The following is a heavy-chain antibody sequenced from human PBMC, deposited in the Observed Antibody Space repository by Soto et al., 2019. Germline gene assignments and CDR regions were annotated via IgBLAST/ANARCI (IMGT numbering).Heavy chain of an antibody. Sequence: LSLYCAASGSTFRNHRIHWVRQAPGKGLEWVAVIWYDGSNNYYAASVKGRFTISGDNSTNTLYLQMNSLRAEETAVYYGARDGTIDSAFDVWGQGTMVTVSS. D-gene: IGHD3-9*01. CDR1: GSTFRNHR. CDR2: IWYDGSNN. V-gene: IGHV3-33*08. CDR3: ARDGTIDSAFDV. J-gene: IGHJ3*01.